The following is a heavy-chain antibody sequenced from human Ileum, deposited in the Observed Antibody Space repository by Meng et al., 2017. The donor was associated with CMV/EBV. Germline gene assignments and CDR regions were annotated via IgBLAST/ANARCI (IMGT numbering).Heavy chain of an antibody. CDR3: ARELRYGDYYFDS. V-gene: IGHV4-30-4*08. J-gene: IGHJ4*02. CDR1: GDSIISDDHY. CDR2: VFYSGST. D-gene: IGHD4-17*01. Sequence: QAPLQESGPGLVKASQTLSLTFNVSGDSIISDDHYWSWIRQPPGKGLEWIGYVFYSGSTYYNPSLMSRVTISVDTSKNQFSLRLSSVTAADTAVYYCARELRYGDYYFDSWGQGTLVTVSS.